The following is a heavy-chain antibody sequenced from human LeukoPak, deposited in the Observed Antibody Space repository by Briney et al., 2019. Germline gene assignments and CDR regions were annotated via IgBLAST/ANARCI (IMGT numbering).Heavy chain of an antibody. CDR2: IYYRSQWYN. V-gene: IGHV6-1*01. D-gene: IGHD3-10*01. CDR1: GDSVSSGSGG. CDR3: ARGGLVRGSLNSLTGFDF. Sequence: SQTLSLTCDISGDSVSSGSGGWSWIRQSPSRGLEWLGRIYYRSQWYNDDAVSVEGRISINPDTAKNQFSLHLNSVTPDDTALYYCARGGLVRGSLNSLTGFDFWGQGTMVTVSS. J-gene: IGHJ3*01.